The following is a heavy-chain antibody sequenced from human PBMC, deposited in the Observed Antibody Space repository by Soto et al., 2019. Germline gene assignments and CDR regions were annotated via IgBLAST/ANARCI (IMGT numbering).Heavy chain of an antibody. J-gene: IGHJ3*02. V-gene: IGHV4-4*02. CDR3: AGGGYCSSTSCYGLSAFDI. CDR1: SGSISSSNW. Sequence: QVQLQESGPGLVKPSGTLSLTCAVSSGSISSSNWWSWVRQPPGKGLEWIGEIYHSGSTNYNPSLKSRVTLSVDKSKNQFSLKLSSVTAADTAVYYCAGGGYCSSTSCYGLSAFDIWGQGTMVTVSS. D-gene: IGHD2-2*01. CDR2: IYHSGST.